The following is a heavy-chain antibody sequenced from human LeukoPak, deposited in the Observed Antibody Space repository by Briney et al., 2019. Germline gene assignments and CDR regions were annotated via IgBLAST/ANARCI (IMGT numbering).Heavy chain of an antibody. D-gene: IGHD6-13*01. J-gene: IGHJ4*02. CDR3: AKDFYSSSWSFLDY. V-gene: IGHV3-9*01. CDR1: GFTFDDYA. Sequence: GGSLRLSCAASGFTFDDYAMHWVRQAPGKGLEWVSGISWNSGSIGYADSVKGRFTISRDNAKNSLYPQMNSLRAEDTALYYCAKDFYSSSWSFLDYWGQGTLVTVSS. CDR2: ISWNSGSI.